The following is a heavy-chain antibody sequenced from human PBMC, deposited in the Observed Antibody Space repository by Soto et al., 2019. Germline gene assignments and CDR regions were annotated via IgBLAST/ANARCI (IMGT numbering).Heavy chain of an antibody. D-gene: IGHD6-19*01. CDR2: IKQDGSEK. CDR3: ARGIAVAGIYYYYFMDV. CDR1: GFTFSSYW. V-gene: IGHV3-7*01. J-gene: IGHJ6*02. Sequence: GGSLRLSCAASGFTFSSYWMSWVRQAPVKGLEWVANIKQDGSEKYYVDSVKGRFTISRDNAKNSLYLQMNSLRAEDTAVYYCARGIAVAGIYYYYFMDVWGQGTTVTVSS.